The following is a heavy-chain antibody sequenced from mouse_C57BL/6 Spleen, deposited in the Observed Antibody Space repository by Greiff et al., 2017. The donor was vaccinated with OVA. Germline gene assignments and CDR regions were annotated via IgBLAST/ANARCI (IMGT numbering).Heavy chain of an antibody. D-gene: IGHD2-5*01. Sequence: VQLQQSGAELARPGASVKLSCKASGYTFTSYGISWVKQSTGQGLEWIGEIYPRSGNTYYNEKFKGKATLTADKSSSTAYMELRSLTSEDSAVYFCAYYSNYYWYFDVWGTGTTVTVSS. CDR3: AYYSNYYWYFDV. CDR1: GYTFTSYG. V-gene: IGHV1-81*01. J-gene: IGHJ1*03. CDR2: IYPRSGNT.